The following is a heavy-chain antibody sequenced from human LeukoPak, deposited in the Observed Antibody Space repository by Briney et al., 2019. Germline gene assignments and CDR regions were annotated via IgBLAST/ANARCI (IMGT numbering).Heavy chain of an antibody. Sequence: PSETLSLTCAVYGGSFSGYYWSWIRQPPGKGLEWIGEINHSGSTNYNPSLKSRVTISVDTSKNQFSLKLSSVTAADTAVYYCARQHRPGGIWFDPWGQGTLVTVSS. D-gene: IGHD3-16*01. CDR3: ARQHRPGGIWFDP. V-gene: IGHV4-34*01. CDR2: INHSGST. CDR1: GGSFSGYY. J-gene: IGHJ5*02.